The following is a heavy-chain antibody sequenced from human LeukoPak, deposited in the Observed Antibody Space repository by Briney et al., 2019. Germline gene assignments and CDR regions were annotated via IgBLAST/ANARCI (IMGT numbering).Heavy chain of an antibody. Sequence: SETLSLTCAVYGGSLSAYYWTWIRQPPGKGLEWIGEINHGGSTNYNPSLKSRVTISVDKSKNQFSLELSSVTAADTAVYYCARSRAWFDPWGQGTLVTVSS. J-gene: IGHJ5*02. CDR1: GGSLSAYY. CDR2: INHGGST. CDR3: ARSRAWFDP. V-gene: IGHV4-34*01.